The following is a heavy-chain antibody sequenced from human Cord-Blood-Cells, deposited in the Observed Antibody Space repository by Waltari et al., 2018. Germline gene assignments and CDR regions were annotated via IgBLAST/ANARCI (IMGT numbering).Heavy chain of an antibody. CDR2: ITPIFGTA. CDR1: GGTFSSYA. Sequence: QVQLVQSGAEVKKPGSSVKVSCKASGGTFSSYAISWVRQAPGQGLEWMGGITPIFGTANYAQKFQGRVTITADEATSTAYMELSSLRSEDTAVYYCARDITGEYYFDYWGQGTLVTVSS. J-gene: IGHJ4*02. CDR3: ARDITGEYYFDY. V-gene: IGHV1-69*12. D-gene: IGHD7-27*01.